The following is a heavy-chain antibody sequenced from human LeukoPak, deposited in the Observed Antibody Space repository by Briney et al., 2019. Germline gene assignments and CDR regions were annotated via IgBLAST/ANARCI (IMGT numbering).Heavy chain of an antibody. V-gene: IGHV3-33*01. J-gene: IGHJ4*02. CDR3: AGSIAVAGTIDY. D-gene: IGHD6-19*01. Sequence: GGSLRLSCAASGFTFSSHGMHWFRQAPGKGLEWVAVIWYDGSNKYYADSVKGRFTISRDNSKNTLYLQMNSLRVEDTAVYYCAGSIAVAGTIDYWGQGTLVTVSS. CDR2: IWYDGSNK. CDR1: GFTFSSHG.